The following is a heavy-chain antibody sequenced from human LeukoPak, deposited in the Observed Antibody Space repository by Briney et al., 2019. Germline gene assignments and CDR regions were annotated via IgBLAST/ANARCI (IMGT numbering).Heavy chain of an antibody. D-gene: IGHD5-12*01. V-gene: IGHV1-8*01. CDR2: MNPNSGNT. CDR1: GYTFTSYD. J-gene: IGHJ4*02. CDR3: ARGSRYSGYDYEGEYDY. Sequence: GASVKVSCKASGYTFTSYDINWVRQATGQGLEWMGWMNPNSGNTGYAQKFQGRVTMTRNTSISTAYMELSSLRFEDTAVYYCARGSRYSGYDYEGEYDYWGQGTLVTVSS.